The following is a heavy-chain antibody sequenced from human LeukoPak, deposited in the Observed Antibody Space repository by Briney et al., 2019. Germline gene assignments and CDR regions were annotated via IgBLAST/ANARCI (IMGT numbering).Heavy chain of an antibody. V-gene: IGHV3-21*01. CDR3: AREAWSCSGGSCYSPPKYYYQYGMDV. CDR1: GFIFSGYG. CDR2: IGGSGGST. Sequence: KPGGSLRLSCSASGFIFSGYGMNWVRQAPGKGLEWVSGIGGSGGSTYYADSVKGRFTISRDSAKNSLYLQMNSLRAEDTAVYYCAREAWSCSGGSCYSPPKYYYQYGMDVWGQGTTVTVSS. J-gene: IGHJ6*02. D-gene: IGHD2-15*01.